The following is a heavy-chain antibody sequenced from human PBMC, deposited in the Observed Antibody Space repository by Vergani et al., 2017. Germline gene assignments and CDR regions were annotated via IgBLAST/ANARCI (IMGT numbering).Heavy chain of an antibody. CDR1: GGTFSSYT. CDR3: AGLKATTAQNFDY. D-gene: IGHD5-12*01. J-gene: IGHJ4*02. Sequence: QVQLVQSGAEVKKPGSSVKVSCKASGGTFSSYTISWVRQAPGQGLEWMGRIIPILGIANYAQKFQGRVTITGDKSTSTAYMELSSLRSEDTAVYYCAGLKATTAQNFDYWGQGTLVTVSS. CDR2: IIPILGIA. V-gene: IGHV1-69*02.